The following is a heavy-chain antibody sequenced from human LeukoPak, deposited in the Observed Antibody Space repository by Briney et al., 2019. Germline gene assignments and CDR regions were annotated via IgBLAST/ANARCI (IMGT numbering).Heavy chain of an antibody. CDR2: INPNSGGT. D-gene: IGHD6-19*01. J-gene: IGHJ4*02. CDR1: GYTFTGYY. CDR3: ARVIGYNSGRFDY. Sequence: ASVKVSCKASGYTFTGYYMHWVRQAPGQGLEWMGWINPNSGGTNYAQKFQGRVTMTRDTSISTAYMELSRLRSDDTAVYFCARVIGYNSGRFDYWGQGTLVTVSS. V-gene: IGHV1-2*02.